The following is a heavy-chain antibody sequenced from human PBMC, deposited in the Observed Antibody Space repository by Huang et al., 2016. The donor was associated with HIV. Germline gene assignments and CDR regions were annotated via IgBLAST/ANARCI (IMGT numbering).Heavy chain of an antibody. CDR1: GYTFTSYG. D-gene: IGHD3-22*01. J-gene: IGHJ3*02. V-gene: IGHV1-18*01. CDR3: ARDPKYHRIGYYRQRRGIDI. Sequence: QIQLMQSGPELKQPGASVKVSCKASGYTFTSYGITWVRQAPGQGPERMGWISAASGDTEDAQKFQGRVTLTTDTSTNIAYMELRSLRSDDTAKYYCARDPKYHRIGYYRQRRGIDIWGQGTMVIVSS. CDR2: ISAASGDT.